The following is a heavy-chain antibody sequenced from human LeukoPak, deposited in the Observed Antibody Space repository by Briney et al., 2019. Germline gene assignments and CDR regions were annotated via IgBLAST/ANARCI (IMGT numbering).Heavy chain of an antibody. CDR3: ARGRRNRSSWYRDRGWFDP. CDR2: INHSGST. V-gene: IGHV4-34*01. D-gene: IGHD6-13*01. Sequence: SETLSLTCAVYGGSFSGYYWSWIRQPPGKGLEWVGEINHSGSTNYNPSLKSRVTISVDTSNNQFSLKLSSVTAADTAVYYCARGRRNRSSWYRDRGWFDPWGQGTLVTVSS. J-gene: IGHJ5*02. CDR1: GGSFSGYY.